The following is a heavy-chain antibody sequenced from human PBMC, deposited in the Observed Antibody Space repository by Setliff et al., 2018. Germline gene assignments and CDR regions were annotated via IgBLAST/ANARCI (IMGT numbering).Heavy chain of an antibody. CDR1: GGSISSYY. J-gene: IGHJ4*02. CDR3: ARSGRGYYDSSGQFDY. CDR2: IYTSGST. Sequence: SETLSLTCTVSGGSISSYYWSWIRQPAGKGLEWIGRIYTSGSTNYNPSLQSRVTMSVDTSKNQFSLKLSSVTAADTAVYYCARSGRGYYDSSGQFDYWGQGTLVTVSS. D-gene: IGHD3-22*01. V-gene: IGHV4-4*07.